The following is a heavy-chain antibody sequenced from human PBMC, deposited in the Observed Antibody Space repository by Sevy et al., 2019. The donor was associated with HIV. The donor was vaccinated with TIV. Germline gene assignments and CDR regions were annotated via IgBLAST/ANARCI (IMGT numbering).Heavy chain of an antibody. V-gene: IGHV1-18*04. J-gene: IGHJ4*02. Sequence: ASVKVSCDTFGHTLSRHAISWVRQAPGQGLEGMGWISTYNGDTIYTQNFQGRVTMTTATSTRTAYMDLRSLGTADTAVDFCARLTASREDDSWGQGTLVTVSS. CDR3: ARLTASREDDS. CDR2: ISTYNGDT. D-gene: IGHD2-21*02. CDR1: GHTLSRHA.